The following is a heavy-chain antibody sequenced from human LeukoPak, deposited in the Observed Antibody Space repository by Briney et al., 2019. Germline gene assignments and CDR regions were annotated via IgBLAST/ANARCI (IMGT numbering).Heavy chain of an antibody. Sequence: PGRSLRLSCAASGFSFSSYAIHWVRQAPGKGLEWVALISYNGGKKDYADSVKARFAISRDNSKNTLFLQMNSLRVEDTATYYCAKISRSVRPSWGQGTLVTVSS. V-gene: IGHV3-30*09. CDR3: AKISRSVRPS. D-gene: IGHD2/OR15-2a*01. CDR2: ISYNGGKK. CDR1: GFSFSSYA. J-gene: IGHJ5*02.